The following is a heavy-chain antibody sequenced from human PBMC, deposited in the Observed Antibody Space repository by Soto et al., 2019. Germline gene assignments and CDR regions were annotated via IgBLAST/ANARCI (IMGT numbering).Heavy chain of an antibody. CDR3: ARSLVGDCRSTSCYDDAFEI. CDR1: GGTFSSYT. CDR2: IIPILGIA. Sequence: QVQLVQSGAEVKKPGSSVKVSCKASGGTFSSYTISWVRQAPGQGLEWMGRIIPILGIANYAQKFQGRVTITADKSTSTAYMELSSLRSEDTAVYYCARSLVGDCRSTSCYDDAFEIWGQGTTVTVST. J-gene: IGHJ3*02. D-gene: IGHD2-2*01. V-gene: IGHV1-69*02.